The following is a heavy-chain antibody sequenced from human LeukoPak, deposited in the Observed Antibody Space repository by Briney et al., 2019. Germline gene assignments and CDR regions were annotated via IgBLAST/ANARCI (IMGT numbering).Heavy chain of an antibody. CDR2: INPNSGGT. CDR3: ARDLDGIAAAGTDY. D-gene: IGHD6-13*01. J-gene: IGHJ4*02. Sequence: GASVKVSCKASGYTFTGYYMHWVRQAPGQGLEWMGWINPNSGGTNYAQKFQGRVTMTRDTSISTAYMELSRLRSDDTAVYYCARDLDGIAAAGTDYWGQGTRVTVPS. CDR1: GYTFTGYY. V-gene: IGHV1-2*02.